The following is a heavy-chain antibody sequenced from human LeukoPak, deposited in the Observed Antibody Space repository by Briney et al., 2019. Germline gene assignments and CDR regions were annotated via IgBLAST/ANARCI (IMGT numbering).Heavy chain of an antibody. V-gene: IGHV4-39*07. Sequence: PSETLSLTCTVSGGSISSRRYYWGWIRQPPGKGLEWIGSIYYSGSTYYNPSLKSRVTISVDTSKNQFSLKLSSVTAADTAVYYCARGLGGPFDYWGQGTLVTVSS. CDR1: GGSISSRRYY. D-gene: IGHD3-10*01. CDR3: ARGLGGPFDY. CDR2: IYYSGST. J-gene: IGHJ4*02.